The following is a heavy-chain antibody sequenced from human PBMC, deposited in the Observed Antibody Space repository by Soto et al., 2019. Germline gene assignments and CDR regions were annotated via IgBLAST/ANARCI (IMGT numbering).Heavy chain of an antibody. D-gene: IGHD3-22*01. CDR3: ARARGSYYYDSSGYYPSPDAFDI. CDR2: IIPIFGTA. Sequence: SVKVSCKASGGTFSSYAISWVRQAPGQGLEWMGGIIPIFGTANYAQKFQGRVTITADESTSTAYMELSSLRSEDTAVYYCARARGSYYYDSSGYYPSPDAFDIWGQGTMVTVSS. CDR1: GGTFSSYA. J-gene: IGHJ3*02. V-gene: IGHV1-69*13.